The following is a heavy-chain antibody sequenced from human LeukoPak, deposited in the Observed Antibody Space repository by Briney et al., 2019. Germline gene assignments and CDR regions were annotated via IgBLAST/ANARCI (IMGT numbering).Heavy chain of an antibody. CDR1: GFTYSSYE. V-gene: IGHV3-48*03. J-gene: IGHJ6*04. Sequence: PGGSLRLSCAASGFTYSSYEMNWVRQAPGKGLEWVSYISSSGSTIYYADSVKGRFTISRDNAKNSLYLQMNSLRAEDTAVYYCAELGITMIGGVWGKGTTVTISS. CDR3: AELGITMIGGV. CDR2: ISSSGSTI. D-gene: IGHD3-10*02.